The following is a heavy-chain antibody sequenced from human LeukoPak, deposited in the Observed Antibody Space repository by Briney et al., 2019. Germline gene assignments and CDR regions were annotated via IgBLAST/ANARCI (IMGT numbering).Heavy chain of an antibody. J-gene: IGHJ4*02. Sequence: GGSLRLSCAASGFTFSSYSMNWVRRAPGKGLKWVSYIGGSSGTRYYADSVKGRFTISRDNAKNSLYLQMNSLRAEDTAVYYCARAPYTSGWYRGDNDYWGQGTLVTVSS. CDR1: GFTFSSYS. CDR3: ARAPYTSGWYRGDNDY. D-gene: IGHD6-19*01. CDR2: IGGSSGTR. V-gene: IGHV3-48*01.